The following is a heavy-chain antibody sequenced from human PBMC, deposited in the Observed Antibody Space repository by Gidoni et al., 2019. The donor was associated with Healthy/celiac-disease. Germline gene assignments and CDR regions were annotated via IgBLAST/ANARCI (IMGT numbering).Heavy chain of an antibody. D-gene: IGHD4-17*01. CDR3: ARDLAGIGNYGDYHTDSYYYYMDV. CDR2: ISSNGGST. V-gene: IGHV3-64*01. Sequence: VRQAPGKGLEYVSAISSNGGSTYYANSVKGRFTISRDNSKNTLYLQMGSLRAEDMAVYYCARDLAGIGNYGDYHTDSYYYYMDVWGKGTTVTVSS. J-gene: IGHJ6*03.